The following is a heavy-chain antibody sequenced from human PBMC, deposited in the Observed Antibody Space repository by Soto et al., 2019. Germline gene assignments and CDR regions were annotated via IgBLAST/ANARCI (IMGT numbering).Heavy chain of an antibody. CDR1: GFTFSSYG. D-gene: IGHD2-15*01. J-gene: IGHJ4*02. Sequence: VQLLESGGDLEQPGGSLRLSCAASGFTFSSYGISWVRQAPGQGLEWMGWISAYNGNTNYAQKLQGRVTMTTDTSTSTAYMELRSLRSDDTAVYYCARDVAVTHYDYWGQGTLVTVSS. CDR3: ARDVAVTHYDY. CDR2: ISAYNGNT. V-gene: IGHV1-18*01.